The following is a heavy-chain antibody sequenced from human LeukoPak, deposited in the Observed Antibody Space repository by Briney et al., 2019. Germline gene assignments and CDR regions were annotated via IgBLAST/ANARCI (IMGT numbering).Heavy chain of an antibody. CDR2: ITSSSTYI. V-gene: IGHV3-21*01. J-gene: IGHJ5*02. D-gene: IGHD2-15*01. Sequence: GGSLRLSCAASGLTFSTYNMNWVRQAPGKGLERVSSITSSSTYIYYADSVKGRFTISRDNAKNSLYLQMNSLRAEDTAVYYCARWLAYCSGGYYLPFDPWGQGTLVTVSS. CDR1: GLTFSTYN. CDR3: ARWLAYCSGGYYLPFDP.